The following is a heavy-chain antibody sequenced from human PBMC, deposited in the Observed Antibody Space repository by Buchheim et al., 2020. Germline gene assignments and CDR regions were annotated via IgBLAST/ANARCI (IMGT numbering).Heavy chain of an antibody. CDR2: INSDGSST. CDR3: ARDPLLNGGTLDY. CDR1: GFTFSDLW. V-gene: IGHV3-74*01. Sequence: EVQLVGSGGGLVQPGGSLRLSCAASGFTFSDLWMHWVRQTPGKGLMWVSRINSDGSSTIYGESVKGRFTVSRDNAKNTLYLQMNRLRAEDTGVYYCARDPLLNGGTLDYWGQGT. J-gene: IGHJ4*02. D-gene: IGHD1-1*01.